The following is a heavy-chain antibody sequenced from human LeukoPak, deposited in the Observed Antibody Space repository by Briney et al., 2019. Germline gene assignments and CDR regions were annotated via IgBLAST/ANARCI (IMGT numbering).Heavy chain of an antibody. CDR1: GFTFSSYG. J-gene: IGHJ4*02. V-gene: IGHV3-30*02. Sequence: GGSLRLSCAASGFTFSSYGMHWVRQGSGKGLEWVAFIRSDGSKKYYADSVKGRFTISRDNAKNSLYLQMNSLRAEDTAVYYCARDLYRIVVVPHYFDYWGQGTLVTVSS. CDR3: ARDLYRIVVVPHYFDY. D-gene: IGHD3-22*01. CDR2: IRSDGSKK.